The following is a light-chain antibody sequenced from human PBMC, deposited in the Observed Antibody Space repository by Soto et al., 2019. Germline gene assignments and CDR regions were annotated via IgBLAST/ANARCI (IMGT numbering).Light chain of an antibody. CDR3: QQYGSSGT. J-gene: IGKJ1*01. V-gene: IGKV3-20*01. Sequence: EIVLTQSPGTLSLSPGERATLSCRASQSVGNNYLAWYQQKPGQAPRLLIYGASSRATGIPDRFSGSGSGTDFTLTISRLEPEDFAVYYCQQYGSSGTFGQGTKVEIK. CDR2: GAS. CDR1: QSVGNNY.